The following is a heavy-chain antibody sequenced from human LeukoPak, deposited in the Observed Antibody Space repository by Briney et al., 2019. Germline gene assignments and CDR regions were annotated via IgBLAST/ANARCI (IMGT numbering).Heavy chain of an antibody. Sequence: SETLSLTCTVSGGSINSRNNYWGWIRQPPGKGLEWIAIISDTGTTYYSPSLKSRLTISVDTSKNQFSLTLSSVTAADTAVYYCARRNYPYYFNYWGQGTLVTVSS. CDR2: ISDTGTT. CDR3: ARRNYPYYFNY. J-gene: IGHJ4*02. D-gene: IGHD1-7*01. V-gene: IGHV4-39*01. CDR1: GGSINSRNNY.